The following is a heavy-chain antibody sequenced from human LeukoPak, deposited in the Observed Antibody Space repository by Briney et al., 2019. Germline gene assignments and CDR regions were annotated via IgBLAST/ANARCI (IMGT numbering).Heavy chain of an antibody. CDR2: IDKKDKGYATAS. J-gene: IGHJ5*02. V-gene: IGHV3-73*01. CDR1: GFTFSGSA. CDR3: TRDSGTYNWFDP. Sequence: GGSLRLSCAASGFTFSGSAIHWVRQSSGEGLEWVGQIDKKDKGYATASAYAASVKGRFTISRDDSINTAYLQMKSLKTEDTAPYYCTRDSGTYNWFDPWGQGTLVTVSS. D-gene: IGHD1-26*01.